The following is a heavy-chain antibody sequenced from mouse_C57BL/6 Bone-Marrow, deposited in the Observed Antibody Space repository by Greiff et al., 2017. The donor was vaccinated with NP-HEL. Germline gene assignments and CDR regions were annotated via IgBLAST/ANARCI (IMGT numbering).Heavy chain of an antibody. CDR2: IYPGSGNT. CDR3: AREWTDYSNFWYAMDY. D-gene: IGHD2-5*01. Sequence: VQRVESGPELVKPGASVKISCKASGYSFTSYYIHWVKQRPGQGLEWIGWIYPGSGNTKYNEKFKGKATLTADTSSSTAYMQLSSLTSEDSAVYYCAREWTDYSNFWYAMDYWGQGTSVTVSS. CDR1: GYSFTSYY. V-gene: IGHV1-66*01. J-gene: IGHJ4*01.